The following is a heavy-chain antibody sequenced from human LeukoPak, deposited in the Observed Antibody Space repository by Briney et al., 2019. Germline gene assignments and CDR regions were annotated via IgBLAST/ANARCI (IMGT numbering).Heavy chain of an antibody. V-gene: IGHV6-1*01. CDR2: TYYRSKWYN. Sequence: SQTLSLTCAISGDSVSSNSAAWNWIRQSPSRGLEWLGRTYYRSKWYNDYAVSVKSRITINPDTSKNQFSLQLNSVTPGDTAVYYCARDRGYYDSSGYYYDAFDIWGQGTMVTVS. D-gene: IGHD3-22*01. CDR3: ARDRGYYDSSGYYYDAFDI. J-gene: IGHJ3*02. CDR1: GDSVSSNSAA.